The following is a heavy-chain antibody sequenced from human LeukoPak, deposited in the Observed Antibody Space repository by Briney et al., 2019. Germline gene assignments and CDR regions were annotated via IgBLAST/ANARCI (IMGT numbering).Heavy chain of an antibody. CDR3: ANGRSGDLGPLGY. Sequence: PGGSLRLSCAASGFTFSSYGMHWVRQAPGKGLEWVAFIRYDGSNKYYADSVKGRFTISRDNSKNTLYLQMNSLRAEDTAVYYCANGRSGDLGPLGYWGQGTLVTVSS. CDR2: IRYDGSNK. J-gene: IGHJ4*02. D-gene: IGHD7-27*01. V-gene: IGHV3-30*02. CDR1: GFTFSSYG.